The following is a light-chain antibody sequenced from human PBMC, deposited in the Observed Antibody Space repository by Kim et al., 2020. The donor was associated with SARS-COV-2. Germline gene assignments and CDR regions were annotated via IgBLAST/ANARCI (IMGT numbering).Light chain of an antibody. Sequence: DIQMTQSPSSVSASVGDTVTITCRASQGVASWLAWYQQKPGKAPKLLIYATSGLHTGVPSRFSGSGSGTDFTLTISSLQPEDFATYYCQKGDTFPLTFGGGTKVDIK. J-gene: IGKJ4*01. V-gene: IGKV1-12*01. CDR1: QGVASW. CDR3: QKGDTFPLT. CDR2: ATS.